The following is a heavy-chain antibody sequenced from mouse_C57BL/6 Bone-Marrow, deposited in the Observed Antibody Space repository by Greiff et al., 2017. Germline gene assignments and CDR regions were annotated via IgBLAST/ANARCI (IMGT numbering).Heavy chain of an antibody. CDR2: SRNKANDYTT. CDR1: GFTFTDFY. V-gene: IGHV7-1*01. J-gene: IGHJ4*01. Sequence: EVLLVESGGGLVPSGRSLRLSCATSGFTFTDFYMEWVRQAPGKGLEWIAASRNKANDYTTEYSASVKGRFIVSRDTSQSILYLQMNALRAEDTAIYYCARDRDYGGGYAMDYWGQGTSVTVSS. CDR3: ARDRDYGGGYAMDY. D-gene: IGHD2-13*01.